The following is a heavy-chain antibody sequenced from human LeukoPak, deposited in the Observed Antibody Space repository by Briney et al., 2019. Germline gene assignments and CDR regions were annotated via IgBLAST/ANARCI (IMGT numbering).Heavy chain of an antibody. V-gene: IGHV3-48*04. Sequence: GGSLRLSCVASGFTFNTYSMNWFRQAPGKGLEWISYISSSSGTIYYSDSVKGRFTISRENTNNSVYLQMNNLRAEDTAVYYCARGRDLFDSWGQGTLVIVSS. CDR1: GFTFNTYS. J-gene: IGHJ4*02. CDR3: ARGRDLFDS. CDR2: ISSSSGTI.